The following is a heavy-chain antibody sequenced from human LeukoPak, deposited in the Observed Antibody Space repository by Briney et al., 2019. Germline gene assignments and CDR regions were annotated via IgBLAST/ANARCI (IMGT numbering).Heavy chain of an antibody. Sequence: PSETLSLTCAVYGGSFNGYYWSWIRQPPGKGLEWIGEINHSGSTNYNPSLKSRVTISVDTSKNQFSLKLSSVTAADTAVYYCARGRTLLYWGQGTLVTVSS. D-gene: IGHD1-26*01. CDR2: INHSGST. CDR1: GGSFNGYY. CDR3: ARGRTLLY. J-gene: IGHJ4*02. V-gene: IGHV4-34*01.